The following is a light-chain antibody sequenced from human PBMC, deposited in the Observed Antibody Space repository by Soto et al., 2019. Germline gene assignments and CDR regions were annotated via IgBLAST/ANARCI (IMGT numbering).Light chain of an antibody. CDR2: GAS. CDR3: QQYNDWPRT. CDR1: QSVASY. J-gene: IGKJ1*01. Sequence: EVVMTQSPATLSVSPGERATLSCRASQSVASYLAWYQQKPGQAPRLLMYGASTRATGFPARFSGSGSGTEFTLTISSLQSEDFAVYYCQQYNDWPRTFGQGTKVDI. V-gene: IGKV3-15*01.